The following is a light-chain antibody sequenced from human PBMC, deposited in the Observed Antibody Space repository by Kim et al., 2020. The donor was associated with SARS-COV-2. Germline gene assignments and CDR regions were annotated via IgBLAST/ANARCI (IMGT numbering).Light chain of an antibody. CDR1: SSDVGGYNY. CDR3: ISYTSSSTLYV. J-gene: IGLJ1*01. Sequence: QSITISCTGTSSDVGGYNYVSWYQQHPGKAPKLMIYDVTNRPSGVSNRFSGSKSGNTASLTISGLQAEDEAEYYCISYTSSSTLYVFGTGTKVTVL. CDR2: DVT. V-gene: IGLV2-14*03.